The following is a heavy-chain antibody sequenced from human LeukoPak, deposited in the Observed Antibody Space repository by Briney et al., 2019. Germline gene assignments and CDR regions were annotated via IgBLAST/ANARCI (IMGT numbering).Heavy chain of an antibody. Sequence: SETLSLTCTVSGGSISSYYWSWIRQPPGKGLEGIGYIYYSGSTNYNPSLKSRVTISVDTFKNQFSLKLSSVTAADTAVYYCARYTMVRGGNYYGMDVWGQGTTVTVSS. D-gene: IGHD3-10*01. CDR3: ARYTMVRGGNYYGMDV. CDR2: IYYSGST. CDR1: GGSISSYY. V-gene: IGHV4-59*08. J-gene: IGHJ6*02.